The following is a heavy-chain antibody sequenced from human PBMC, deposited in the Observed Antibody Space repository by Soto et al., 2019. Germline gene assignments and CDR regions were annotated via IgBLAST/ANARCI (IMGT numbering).Heavy chain of an antibody. D-gene: IGHD1-26*01. J-gene: IGHJ4*02. CDR3: TRLPKWETDDDS. V-gene: IGHV3-73*02. Sequence: EVQLVESGGGLVQPGGSLKLSCAASGFTFSDSTMHWVRQTYGKGLEWIGRIRSRAYNYATSYSASVKDRFTISRDDSKNTAYLQMNSLKTEDTAVYHCTRLPKWETDDDSWGQGTLVTVSS. CDR2: IRSRAYNYAT. CDR1: GFTFSDST.